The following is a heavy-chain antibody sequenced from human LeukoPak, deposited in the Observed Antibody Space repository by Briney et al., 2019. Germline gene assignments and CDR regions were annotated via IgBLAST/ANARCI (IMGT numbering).Heavy chain of an antibody. Sequence: SETLSLTCTVSGGSISSYYWSWIRQPAGKGLEWIGRIYTSGSANYNPSLKSRVNMSVDTSKNQFSLKLSSVTAADTAVYYCARVRPHYDILTGYYLPYYYYMDVWGKGTTVTVSS. CDR2: IYTSGSA. CDR1: GGSISSYY. V-gene: IGHV4-4*07. D-gene: IGHD3-9*01. CDR3: ARVRPHYDILTGYYLPYYYYMDV. J-gene: IGHJ6*03.